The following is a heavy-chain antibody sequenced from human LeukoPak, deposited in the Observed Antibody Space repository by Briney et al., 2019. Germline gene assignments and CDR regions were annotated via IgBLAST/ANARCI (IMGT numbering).Heavy chain of an antibody. J-gene: IGHJ4*02. V-gene: IGHV4-59*08. D-gene: IGHD4-23*01. CDR2: IFYSGST. CDR3: ARQNGGNLPLLD. CDR1: GGSITSYY. Sequence: SETLSLTCTVSGGSITSYYWSWVGQPPGKGLEWIGYIFYSGSTDYNPSLKSRVTISEDRSTNQFSLKLTSATAADTAVYYCARQNGGNLPLLDWGQGTLVTVSS.